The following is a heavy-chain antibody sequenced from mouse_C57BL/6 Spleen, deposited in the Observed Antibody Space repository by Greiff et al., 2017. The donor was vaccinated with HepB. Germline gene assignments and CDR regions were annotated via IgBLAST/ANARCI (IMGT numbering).Heavy chain of an antibody. CDR2: ISYDGSN. CDR1: GYSITSGYY. CDR3: AREEGGYFDV. Sequence: EVKLKQSGPGLVKPSQSLSLTCSVTGYSITSGYYWNWIRQFPGNKLEWMGYISYDGSNNYNPSLKNRISITRDTSKNQFFLKLNSVTTEDTATYYCAREEGGYFDVWGTGTTVTVSS. V-gene: IGHV3-6*01. J-gene: IGHJ1*03.